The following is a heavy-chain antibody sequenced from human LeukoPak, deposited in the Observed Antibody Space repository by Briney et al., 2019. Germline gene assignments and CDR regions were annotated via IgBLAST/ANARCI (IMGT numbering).Heavy chain of an antibody. D-gene: IGHD3-10*01. Sequence: GGSLRFSCAASGFTFSSYAMHWVRQAPGKGLEWVAVISYDGSNKYYADSVKGRFTISRDNSKNTLYLQMNSLRAEDTAVYYCARDSDYYGSGSYYSLGMDVWGKGTTVTVSS. CDR2: ISYDGSNK. CDR3: ARDSDYYGSGSYYSLGMDV. V-gene: IGHV3-30*04. CDR1: GFTFSSYA. J-gene: IGHJ6*04.